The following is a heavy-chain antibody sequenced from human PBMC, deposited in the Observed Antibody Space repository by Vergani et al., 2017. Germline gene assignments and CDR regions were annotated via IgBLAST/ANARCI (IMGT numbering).Heavy chain of an antibody. CDR2: ISGSGGST. CDR1: GFTFSTYA. Sequence: EVQLLESGGSLKQPGGSVRLSCAASGFTFSTYAMHWVRQAPGKGLEWVSGISGSGGSTYYAGSVKGRFTISRDSSKNTLYLQMNSLRAEDTAVYYCAKDFLDGGYSYGYGYYYYGMDVWGQGTTVTVSS. D-gene: IGHD5-18*01. CDR3: AKDFLDGGYSYGYGYYYYGMDV. V-gene: IGHV3-23*01. J-gene: IGHJ6*02.